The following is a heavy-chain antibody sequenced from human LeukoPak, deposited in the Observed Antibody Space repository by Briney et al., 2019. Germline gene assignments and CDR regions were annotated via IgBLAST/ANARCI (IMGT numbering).Heavy chain of an antibody. CDR1: GGSISSYY. D-gene: IGHD6-19*01. Sequence: SETLSLTCTVSGGSISSYYGSWIRQPPGKGLEWIGYIYYSASTNYNPSLKTRVTISVDTSKNQFSLKLSSVTAADTAVYYCASSKYSSGWPDDAFDIWGQGTMVTVSS. CDR2: IYYSAST. CDR3: ASSKYSSGWPDDAFDI. V-gene: IGHV4-59*08. J-gene: IGHJ3*02.